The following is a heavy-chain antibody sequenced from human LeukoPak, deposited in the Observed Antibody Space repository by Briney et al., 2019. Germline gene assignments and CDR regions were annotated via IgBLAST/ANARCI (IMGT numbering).Heavy chain of an antibody. J-gene: IGHJ4*02. CDR2: IYYSGST. CDR1: GGSISSSSYY. D-gene: IGHD3-10*01. CDR3: AREVMVRGVNAFDY. Sequence: SETLSLTCTVSGGSISSSSYYWGWIRQPPGKGLEWIGSIYYSGSTYYNPSLKSRVTISVDTSKNQFSLKLSSVTAADTAVYYCAREVMVRGVNAFDYWGQGTLVTVSS. V-gene: IGHV4-39*02.